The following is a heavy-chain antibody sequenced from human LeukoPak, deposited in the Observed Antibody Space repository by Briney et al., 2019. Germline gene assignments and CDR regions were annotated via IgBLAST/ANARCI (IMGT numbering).Heavy chain of an antibody. CDR2: IYYSGST. CDR3: ARAIGSSSWYEPIDY. J-gene: IGHJ4*02. CDR1: GGSISSSSYY. Sequence: SETLSLTCTVSGGSISSSSYYWGWIRQPPGKGLEWIGSIYYSGSTYYNPSLKSRVTISVDTSKNQFSLKLSSVTAADTAVYYCARAIGSSSWYEPIDYWGQGTLVTVSS. V-gene: IGHV4-39*07. D-gene: IGHD6-13*01.